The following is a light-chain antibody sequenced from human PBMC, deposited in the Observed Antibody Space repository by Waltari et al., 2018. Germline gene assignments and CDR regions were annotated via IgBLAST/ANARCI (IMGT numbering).Light chain of an antibody. CDR1: SSNIGAGYD. CDR3: QSYDSSLSGWV. J-gene: IGLJ3*02. Sequence: QSVLTQPPSVSGAPGQRVTISCTGSSSNIGAGYDVHWYQQLPGTAPKLLIYGNSNRHSGVLYRFSGSRSGTSASLAITGLQAEDEADYYCQSYDSSLSGWVFGGGTKLTVL. V-gene: IGLV1-40*01. CDR2: GNS.